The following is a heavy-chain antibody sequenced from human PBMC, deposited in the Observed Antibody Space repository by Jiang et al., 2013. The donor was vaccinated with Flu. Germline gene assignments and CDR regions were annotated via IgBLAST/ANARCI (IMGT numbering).Heavy chain of an antibody. CDR1: GYMFSNYW. D-gene: IGHD2-2*02. CDR2: IYPADSDT. Sequence: GAEVKKPGESLKISCKGSGYMFSNYWIGWVRQVTGKGLEWMGIIYPADSDTRYSPSFQGQVTISADKSINTAFLQWTSLKASDTAIYYCARLVSPSSLYVAWFDPWGTREPRSPSLQ. J-gene: IGHJ5*02. V-gene: IGHV5-51*01. CDR3: ARLVSPSSLYVAWFDP.